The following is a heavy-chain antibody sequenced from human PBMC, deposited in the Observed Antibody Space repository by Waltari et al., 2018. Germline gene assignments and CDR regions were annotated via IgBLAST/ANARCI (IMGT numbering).Heavy chain of an antibody. CDR1: GFTFSSYA. Sequence: EVQLVESGGGLVQPGGSLRLSCAASGFTFSSYAMSWVRQAPGKGLEWVSAISGSGGSTYYADSVKGRFTISRDNSKNTLYLQMNSLGAEDTAVYYCAKDGGIVVVIAGYYGMDVWGQGTTVTVSS. D-gene: IGHD2-21*01. J-gene: IGHJ6*02. V-gene: IGHV3-23*04. CDR2: ISGSGGST. CDR3: AKDGGIVVVIAGYYGMDV.